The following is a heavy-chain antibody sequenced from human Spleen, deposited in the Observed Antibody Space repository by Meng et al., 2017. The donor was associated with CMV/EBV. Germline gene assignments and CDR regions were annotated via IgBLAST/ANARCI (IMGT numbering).Heavy chain of an antibody. V-gene: IGHV3-23*01. CDR3: AKSGRSSKPYYFDS. CDR1: GFTFSSYA. Sequence: GGSLRLSCAASGFTFSSYAMSWVRQAPGKGLEWISGITGSGTGTYYADSVKGRFTISRDNSKNTLYLQMNSLRAEDTAVYYCAKSGRSSKPYYFDSWGQGTLVTVSS. J-gene: IGHJ4*02. D-gene: IGHD6-6*01. CDR2: ITGSGTGT.